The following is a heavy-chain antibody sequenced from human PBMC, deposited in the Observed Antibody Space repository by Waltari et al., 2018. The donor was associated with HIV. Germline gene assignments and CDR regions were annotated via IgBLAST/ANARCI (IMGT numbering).Heavy chain of an antibody. Sequence: QVQLQESGPGLVKPSQTLSLTCTVSGGSISSGGYYWSWIRQHPGKGLEWIGYIYYRGSTYYNPSLKSRVTISVDTSKNQFSLKLSSVTAADTAVYYCARDHLSRTYGMDVWGQGTTVTVSS. D-gene: IGHD3-16*01. CDR2: IYYRGST. CDR1: GGSISSGGYY. J-gene: IGHJ6*02. CDR3: ARDHLSRTYGMDV. V-gene: IGHV4-31*03.